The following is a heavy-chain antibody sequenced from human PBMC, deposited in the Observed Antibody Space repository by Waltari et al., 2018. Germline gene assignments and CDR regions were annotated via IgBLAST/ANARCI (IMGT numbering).Heavy chain of an antibody. V-gene: IGHV4-39*01. CDR3: ARRDYDFWRYY. Sequence: QLQLQESGPGLVKPSETLSLTCTVSGGSISSSSYYWGWIRQPPGKGLECIGSIYYSGSTYYNPSLKSRVTISVDTSKNQFSLKLSSVTAADTAVYYCARRDYDFWRYYWGQGTLVTVSS. J-gene: IGHJ4*02. CDR1: GGSISSSSYY. D-gene: IGHD3-3*01. CDR2: IYYSGST.